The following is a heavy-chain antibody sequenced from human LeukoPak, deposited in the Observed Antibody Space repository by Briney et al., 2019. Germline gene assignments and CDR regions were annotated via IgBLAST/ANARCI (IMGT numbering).Heavy chain of an antibody. D-gene: IGHD2-15*01. J-gene: IGHJ4*02. CDR2: IYYSGST. Sequence: PSETPCLTCTVSGDSISTYYWSWIRQSPGKGLEWIGYIYYSGSTNYNPSLKSRVTISVDTSKNQFSLKLSSVTAADTAVYYCAKGYCSGGGCYAYSFDYWGQGTLVTVSS. CDR3: AKGYCSGGGCYAYSFDY. CDR1: GDSISTYY. V-gene: IGHV4-59*01.